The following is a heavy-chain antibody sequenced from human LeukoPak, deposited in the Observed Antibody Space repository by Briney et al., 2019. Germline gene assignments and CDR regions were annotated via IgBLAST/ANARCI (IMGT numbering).Heavy chain of an antibody. Sequence: GGSLRLSCAASGFTFSSYVMSWVRQAPGKGLEWVSAISGSGGSTYYADSVKGRFTISRDNSKNTLYLQMNSLRAEDTAVYYCARGMATGGRMDYWGQGTLVTVSS. V-gene: IGHV3-23*01. CDR3: ARGMATGGRMDY. J-gene: IGHJ4*02. CDR2: ISGSGGST. CDR1: GFTFSSYV. D-gene: IGHD5-24*01.